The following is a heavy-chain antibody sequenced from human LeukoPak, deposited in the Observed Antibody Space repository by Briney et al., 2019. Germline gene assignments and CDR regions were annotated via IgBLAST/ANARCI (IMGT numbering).Heavy chain of an antibody. CDR1: GYTFTGYY. Sequence: ASVKVSCKASGYTFTGYYMHWVRQAPGQGLGWMGWINPNSGGTNYAQKFQGRVTMTRDTSISTAYMELSRLRSDDTAVYYCARGRLYSNYGYFDYRGQGTLVTVSS. D-gene: IGHD4-11*01. CDR3: ARGRLYSNYGYFDY. J-gene: IGHJ4*02. V-gene: IGHV1-2*02. CDR2: INPNSGGT.